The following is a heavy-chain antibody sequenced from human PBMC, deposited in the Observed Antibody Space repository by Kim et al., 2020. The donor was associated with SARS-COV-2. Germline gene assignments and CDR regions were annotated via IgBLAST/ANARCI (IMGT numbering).Heavy chain of an antibody. Sequence: SETLSLTCTVSGGSISSYYWSWIRQPPGKGLEWIGYIYYSGSTNYNPSLKSRVTISVDTSKNQFSLKLSSVTAADTAVYYCASGWGHGSGSYYNVYYYG. CDR1: GGSISSYY. CDR2: IYYSGST. CDR3: ASGWGHGSGSYYNVYYYG. D-gene: IGHD3-10*01. J-gene: IGHJ6*01. V-gene: IGHV4-59*13.